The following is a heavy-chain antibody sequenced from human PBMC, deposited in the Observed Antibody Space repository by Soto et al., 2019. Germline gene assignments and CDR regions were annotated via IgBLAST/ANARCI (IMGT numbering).Heavy chain of an antibody. D-gene: IGHD3-10*01. J-gene: IGHJ4*02. CDR1: VYAFTNFW. CDR3: ARPGGSGTFYRFDY. Sequence: PGESLKISCTGSVYAFTNFWVAWVRQTPGKGLEWMGIIYPSNSETRYSPPFQGRVTISVDKSTSTSYLQWSSLKASDTAMYYCARPGGSGTFYRFDYWGQGTPVTVSS. V-gene: IGHV5-51*01. CDR2: IYPSNSET.